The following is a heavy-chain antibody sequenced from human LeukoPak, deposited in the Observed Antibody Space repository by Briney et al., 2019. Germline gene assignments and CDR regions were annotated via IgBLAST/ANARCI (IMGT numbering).Heavy chain of an antibody. J-gene: IGHJ4*02. D-gene: IGHD3-3*01. CDR1: GFTFSSYA. CDR2: ISGSGGST. V-gene: IGHV3-23*01. CDR3: AKEGYDFWSAPPGY. Sequence: GGSLRLSCAASGFTFSSYAMSWVRQAPGKGLEWVSAISGSGGSTYYADSVKGRFTISRDNSKNTLYLQMNSLRAEDSAVYYCAKEGYDFWSAPPGYWGQGTLVTVSS.